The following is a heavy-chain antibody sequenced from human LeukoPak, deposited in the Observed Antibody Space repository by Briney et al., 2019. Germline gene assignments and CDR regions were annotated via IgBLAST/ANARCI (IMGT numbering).Heavy chain of an antibody. J-gene: IGHJ3*02. CDR2: ISAYNGNT. V-gene: IGHV1-18*01. CDR1: GYTFTSYG. CDR3: ARDRGYCSSTSCYVPDAFDI. Sequence: GASVKVSCKASGYTFTSYGISWVRQAPGQGLEWMGWISAYNGNTNYAQKLQGRVTMITDTSTSTAYMELRSLRSVDTAVYYCARDRGYCSSTSCYVPDAFDIWGQGTMVTVSS. D-gene: IGHD2-2*01.